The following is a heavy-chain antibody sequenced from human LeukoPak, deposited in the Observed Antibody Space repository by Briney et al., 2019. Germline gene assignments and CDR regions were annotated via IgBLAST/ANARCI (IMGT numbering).Heavy chain of an antibody. J-gene: IGHJ5*02. CDR2: IRSKPNNYAT. CDR1: GFTFSSYG. CDR3: SSSQIT. Sequence: GGSLRLSCAASGFTFSSYGMHWVRQASGKGLEWVGHIRSKPNNYATSYAASVKGRFTISRDDSSNTAYLQMNSLRTEDTAVYYCSSSQITWGRGTLVTVSS. V-gene: IGHV3-73*01.